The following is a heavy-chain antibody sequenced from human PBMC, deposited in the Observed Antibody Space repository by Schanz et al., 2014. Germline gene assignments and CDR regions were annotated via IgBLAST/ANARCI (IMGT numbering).Heavy chain of an antibody. Sequence: QVRLVQSGAEVKKPGASVKVSCKASGYTFIDYSLNWVRQAPGQGLEWLGRITPKTGVTNYAQKFQGRVTMTRDTSISTAYMELSRLRSDDTAVYYCARGLVRYFAYWGQGTLVTVSS. CDR1: GYTFIDYS. J-gene: IGHJ4*02. V-gene: IGHV1-2*06. CDR3: ARGLVRYFAY. D-gene: IGHD2-8*02. CDR2: ITPKTGVT.